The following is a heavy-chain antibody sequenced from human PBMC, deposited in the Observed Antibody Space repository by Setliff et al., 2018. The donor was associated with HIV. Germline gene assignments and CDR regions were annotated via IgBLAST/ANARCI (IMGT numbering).Heavy chain of an antibody. J-gene: IGHJ6*03. CDR3: ARGNDNSGWGDYYYYYLDV. CDR1: GGSFSDYY. D-gene: IGHD6-19*01. Sequence: PSETLPLTCTVYGGSFSDYYWSWIRQPPGKGMEWMGEMNHSGTTNYNSSLKSLVTMSVDTSKTQFSLKLNSVTAAATAVYYCARGNDNSGWGDYYYYYLDVWGRGTTVTVSS. CDR2: MNHSGTT. V-gene: IGHV4-34*01.